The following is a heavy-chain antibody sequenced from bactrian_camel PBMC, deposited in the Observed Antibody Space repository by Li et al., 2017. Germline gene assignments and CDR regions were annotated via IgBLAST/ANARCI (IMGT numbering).Heavy chain of an antibody. CDR3: ASDLLCPFRHIGPFKRTPSGIGK. Sequence: QVQLVESGGGSVQPGGSLRLSCAASGYTYGTYCMGWFRQAPGKEREAVATIYPGGTYYTDSVKGRFTVSQDNAQNTLYLQMNDLKPEDTAVYYCASDLLCPFRHIGPFKRTPSGIGKWGQGTQVTVS. CDR1: GYTYGTYC. CDR2: IYPGGT. V-gene: IGHV3S55*01. J-gene: IGHJ4*01. D-gene: IGHD1*01.